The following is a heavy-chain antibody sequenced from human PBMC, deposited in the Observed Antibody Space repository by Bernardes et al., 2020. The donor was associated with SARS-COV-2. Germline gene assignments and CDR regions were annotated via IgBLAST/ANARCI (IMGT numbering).Heavy chain of an antibody. CDR2: ISSSSSYI. D-gene: IGHD2-15*01. V-gene: IGHV3-21*01. J-gene: IGHJ4*02. CDR3: ARDRGGWELQYYFDY. CDR1: GFTFSSYS. Sequence: GGSLRLSCAASGFTFSSYSMNWVRQAPGKGLEWVSSISSSSSYIYYADSVKGRFTISRDNAKNSLYLQMNSLRAEDTAVYYCARDRGGWELQYYFDYWGQGTLVTVSS.